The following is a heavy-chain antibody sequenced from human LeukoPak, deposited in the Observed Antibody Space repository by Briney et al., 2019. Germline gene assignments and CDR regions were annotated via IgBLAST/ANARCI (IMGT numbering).Heavy chain of an antibody. D-gene: IGHD3-3*01. Sequence: ASVKVSCKASGGTFSSYAISWVRQAPGQGLEWMGRIIPILGIANYAQKFQGRVTITADKSTSTAYMELSSLRSEDTAVYYCARPYDFWSGYRDYWGQGTLVTVSS. CDR2: IIPILGIA. V-gene: IGHV1-69*04. CDR3: ARPYDFWSGYRDY. J-gene: IGHJ4*02. CDR1: GGTFSSYA.